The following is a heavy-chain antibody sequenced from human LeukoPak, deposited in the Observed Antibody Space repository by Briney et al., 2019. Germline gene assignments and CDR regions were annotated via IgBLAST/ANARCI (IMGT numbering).Heavy chain of an antibody. D-gene: IGHD3-3*01. J-gene: IGHJ6*03. CDR1: GGSFSGYY. CDR2: INHSGST. Sequence: PSETLSLTCAVYGGSFSGYYWSWIRQPPGKGLEWIGEINHSGSTNYNPPLKSRVTISVDTSKNQFSLKLSSVTAADTAVYYCARVHLSSDFYYYYMDVWGKGTTVTVSS. V-gene: IGHV4-34*01. CDR3: ARVHLSSDFYYYYMDV.